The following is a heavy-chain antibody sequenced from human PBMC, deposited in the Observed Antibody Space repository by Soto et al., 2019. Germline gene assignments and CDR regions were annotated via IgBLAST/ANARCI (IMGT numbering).Heavy chain of an antibody. CDR1: GGSISSGGYY. CDR2: IYYSGST. Sequence: QVQLQESGPGLVKPSQTLSLTCTVSGGSISSGGYYWSWIRQHPGKGLEWIGYIYYSGSTYYNPSHKSRVTISVETSKNQFSLKLSSVTAADTAVYYCARDRMERRLWAAFDIWGQGTMVTVSS. V-gene: IGHV4-31*03. CDR3: ARDRMERRLWAAFDI. D-gene: IGHD1-1*01. J-gene: IGHJ3*02.